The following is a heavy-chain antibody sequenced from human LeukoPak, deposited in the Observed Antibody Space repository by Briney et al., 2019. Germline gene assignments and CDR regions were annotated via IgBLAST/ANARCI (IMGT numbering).Heavy chain of an antibody. J-gene: IGHJ1*01. CDR2: ISRSGGNS. D-gene: IGHD6-19*01. CDR1: GFTQNA. V-gene: IGHV3-23*01. CDR3: AKDGQWLVPDQAEYFQH. Sequence: PGGSLRLSCEASGFTQNAMGWVRQAPGKGLEWVASISRSGGNSHYADSVKGRFTISRDNSKNTMYLQMNSLRAEDTAVYYCAKDGQWLVPDQAEYFQHWGQGTLVTVSS.